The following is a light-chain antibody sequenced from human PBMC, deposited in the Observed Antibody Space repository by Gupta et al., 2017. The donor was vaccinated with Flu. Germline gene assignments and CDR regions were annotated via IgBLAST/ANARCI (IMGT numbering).Light chain of an antibody. CDR2: KAS. V-gene: IGKV1-5*03. CDR3: QQYNSYSVT. Sequence: DVQMTHPPSNLAASVGDRVTITCGASKSISSWLAWYQQKPGKAPKLLIYKASSLESGVPSRFSGSGSGTEFTLTISSLQPEDFATYYCQQYNSYSVTFGQGTKVEIK. J-gene: IGKJ1*01. CDR1: KSISSW.